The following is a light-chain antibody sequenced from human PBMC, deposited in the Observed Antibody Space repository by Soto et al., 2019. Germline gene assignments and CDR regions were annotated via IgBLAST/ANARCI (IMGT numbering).Light chain of an antibody. CDR2: GAS. V-gene: IGKV3-20*01. CDR1: QSVSSSY. J-gene: IGKJ3*01. CDR3: QQYGSSLI. Sequence: EIVLTQSPGTLSLYPGERATLSCRASQSVSSSYLAWYQQKPGQAPRLLIYGASSRATGIPDRFSGSGSGTDFTLTISRLEPEDFALYYCQQYGSSLIFGPGTNVDIK.